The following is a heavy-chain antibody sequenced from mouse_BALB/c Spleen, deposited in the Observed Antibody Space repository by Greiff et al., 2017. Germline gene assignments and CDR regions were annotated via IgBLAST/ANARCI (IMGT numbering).Heavy chain of an antibody. CDR1: GFTFTDYY. CDR2: IRNKANGYTT. V-gene: IGHV7-3*02. CDR3: ARVRYDDWYFDV. D-gene: IGHD2-14*01. J-gene: IGHJ1*01. Sequence: EVKVVESGGGLVQPGGSLRLSCATSGFTFTDYYMSWVRQPPGKALEWLGFIRNKANGYTTEYSASVKGRFTISRDNSQSILYLQMNTLRAEDSATYYCARVRYDDWYFDVWGAGTTVTVSS.